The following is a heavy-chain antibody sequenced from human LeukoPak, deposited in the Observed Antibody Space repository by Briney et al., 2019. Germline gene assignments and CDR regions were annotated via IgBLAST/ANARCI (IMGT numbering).Heavy chain of an antibody. CDR3: ALGLMVRNAFDI. J-gene: IGHJ3*02. D-gene: IGHD3-10*01. CDR1: GYTFTGYY. Sequence: EASVKVSCKASGYTFTGYYMHWVRQAPGQGLEWMGWINPISGGTSYVQKFQGRVTMTRDTSISTAHMELTSLISNDTAVYYCALGLMVRNAFDIWGQGTMVTVSS. V-gene: IGHV1-2*02. CDR2: INPISGGT.